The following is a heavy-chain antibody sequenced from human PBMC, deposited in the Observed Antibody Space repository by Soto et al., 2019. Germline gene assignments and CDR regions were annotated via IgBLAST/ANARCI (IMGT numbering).Heavy chain of an antibody. D-gene: IGHD3-22*01. CDR3: ARRAYSYYYDSSGYYYRVGNWFDP. J-gene: IGHJ5*02. V-gene: IGHV4-34*01. CDR1: GGSFSGYY. Sequence: PSETLSLTCAVYGGSFSGYYWSWIRQPPGKGLEWIGEINHSGSTNYNPSLKSRVTISVDTSKNQFSLKLSSVTAADTAVYYRARRAYSYYYDSSGYYYRVGNWFDPWGQGTLVTVSS. CDR2: INHSGST.